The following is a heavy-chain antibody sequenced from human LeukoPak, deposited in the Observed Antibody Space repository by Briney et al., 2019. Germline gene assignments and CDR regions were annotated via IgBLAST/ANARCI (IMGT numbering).Heavy chain of an antibody. V-gene: IGHV3-48*03. CDR1: GFTFSNYE. CDR3: VGAVVGATDY. D-gene: IGHD1-26*01. Sequence: QPGGSLRLSCAASGFTFSNYEMNWVRQAPGKGLEWVSYIGSSGSAIYYADSVRGRFTISRDNAKNTLYLQMNSLRAEDTALYYCVGAVVGATDYWGQGTLVTVSS. J-gene: IGHJ4*02. CDR2: IGSSGSAI.